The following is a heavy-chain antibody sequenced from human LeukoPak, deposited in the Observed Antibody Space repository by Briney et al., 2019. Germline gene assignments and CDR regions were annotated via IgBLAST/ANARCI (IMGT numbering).Heavy chain of an antibody. CDR3: ARLVGDKSVDY. CDR2: INHSGST. V-gene: IGHV4-34*01. CDR1: GGSFSGYY. Sequence: PSETLSLTCAVYGGSFSGYYWSWIRQPPGKGLEWIGEINHSGSTNYNPSLKSRVTISVDTSKNQFSLKLSSVTAADTAVYYCARLVGDKSVDYWGQGTLVTVSS. D-gene: IGHD2-8*02. J-gene: IGHJ4*02.